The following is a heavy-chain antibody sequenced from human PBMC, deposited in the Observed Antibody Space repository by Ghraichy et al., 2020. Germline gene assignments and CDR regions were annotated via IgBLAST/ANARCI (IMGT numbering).Heavy chain of an antibody. CDR1: GFTFSSYG. CDR3: AKDFGPSTAMDA. V-gene: IGHV3-30*02. D-gene: IGHD1-1*01. CDR2: IRYDGSYQ. Sequence: AGSLRLSCAASGFTFSSYGMHWVRQTPGKGLDWVALIRYDGSYQYYADSVKVRFTISRDNSKKTVYLQMSSLRVDDTAVYFCAKDFGPSTAMDAWGQGTTVTVSS. J-gene: IGHJ6*02.